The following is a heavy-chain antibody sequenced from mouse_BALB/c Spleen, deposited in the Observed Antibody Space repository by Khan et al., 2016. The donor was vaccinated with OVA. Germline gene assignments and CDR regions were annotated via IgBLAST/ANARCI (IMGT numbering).Heavy chain of an antibody. CDR2: ISSGGTCT. D-gene: IGHD2-3*01. Sequence: EVELVESGGGLVKPGGSLKLSCAASGFTFSSYGMSWVRQTPDKMLEWVATISSGGTCTYYPDCLKGRFIISRENAKLILYLQMISLKSDDTAMYYCARQPGYYEGSAIDYWGQGTSVTVSS. CDR1: GFTFSSYG. V-gene: IGHV5-6*01. J-gene: IGHJ4*01. CDR3: ARQPGYYEGSAIDY.